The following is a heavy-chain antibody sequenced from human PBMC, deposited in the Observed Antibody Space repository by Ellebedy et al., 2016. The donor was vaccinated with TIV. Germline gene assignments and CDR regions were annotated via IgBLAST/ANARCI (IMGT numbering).Heavy chain of an antibody. CDR1: GFTFSSYT. D-gene: IGHD4-11*01. CDR2: ITFASTYI. CDR3: AVTAETRPARFDY. Sequence: GESLKISCAASGFTFSSYTMTWVRQAPGKGLEWVSSITFASTYIFYADSVRGRFTISRDNAKKSLYLQMNDLRAEDTAVYYCAVTAETRPARFDYWGQGTLVTVSS. V-gene: IGHV3-21*01. J-gene: IGHJ4*02.